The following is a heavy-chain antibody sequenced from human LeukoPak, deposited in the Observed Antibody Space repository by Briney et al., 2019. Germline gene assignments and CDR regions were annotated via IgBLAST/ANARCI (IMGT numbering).Heavy chain of an antibody. CDR3: ARERVTTTAFDY. CDR1: GYTFTRYI. Sequence: ASVKVSCKASGYTFTRYIINWVRQAPGQRPEWMGWINPGNGNTKYSEKFQDRVTFTRDTSATTAYMELSSLRSEDAAVYYCARERVTTTAFDYWGQGTLVTVSS. J-gene: IGHJ4*02. CDR2: INPGNGNT. D-gene: IGHD5-12*01. V-gene: IGHV1-3*01.